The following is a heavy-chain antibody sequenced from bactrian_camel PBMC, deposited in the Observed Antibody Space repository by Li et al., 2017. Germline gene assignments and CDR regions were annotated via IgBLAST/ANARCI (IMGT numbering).Heavy chain of an antibody. CDR1: AGIDSRYC. J-gene: IGHJ4*01. CDR2: IDSDGTT. Sequence: HVQLVESGGGSVQDGGSLRLSCAASAGIDSRYCMGWFRQTPGKEREGVAVIDSDGTTEYADSVKGRFTISEDSAKDTLDLRMTNVQPEDSGMYYCAAESYCRYAHYPDPAFAGWGQ. D-gene: IGHD1*01. V-gene: IGHV3S53*01. CDR3: AAESYCRYAHYPDPAFAG.